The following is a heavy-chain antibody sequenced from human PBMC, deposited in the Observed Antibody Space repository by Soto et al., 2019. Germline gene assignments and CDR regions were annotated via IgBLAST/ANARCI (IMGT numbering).Heavy chain of an antibody. Sequence: QLQEQGPGLVRPSGTLSLTCAVSGGSIINTNWWTWVRQPPGQGLEWMGEIYHTGTTSYIPSLKSRLTISVDKSRNQFSLILNSVTAADTAVFYCASLFGPWGQGTLVTVSS. CDR1: GGSIINTNW. CDR2: IYHTGTT. CDR3: ASLFGP. V-gene: IGHV4-4*02. D-gene: IGHD3-16*01. J-gene: IGHJ5*02.